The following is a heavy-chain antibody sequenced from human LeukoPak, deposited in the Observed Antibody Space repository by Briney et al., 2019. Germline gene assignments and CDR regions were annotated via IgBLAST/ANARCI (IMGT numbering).Heavy chain of an antibody. CDR2: IYYSGST. V-gene: IGHV4-39*01. D-gene: IGHD6-6*01. J-gene: IGHJ5*02. CDR3: ARHSRIAARNWFDP. Sequence: SETLSLTCTVSGGSISSSSYYWGWIRQPPGKGLEWIGSIYYSGSTYYNLSLKSRVTISVDTSKNQFSLKLSSVTAADTAVYYCARHSRIAARNWFDPWGQGTLVTVSS. CDR1: GGSISSSSYY.